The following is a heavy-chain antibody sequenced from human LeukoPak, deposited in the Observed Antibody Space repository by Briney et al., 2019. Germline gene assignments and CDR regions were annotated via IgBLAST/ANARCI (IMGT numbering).Heavy chain of an antibody. J-gene: IGHJ3*02. CDR1: GFTFSSYW. CDR3: ARGGSPPEALGDAFDI. Sequence: PGGSLRLSCAASGFTFSSYWMSWVRQAPGKGLEWVANIKQDGSEKYYVDSVKGRFTISRDNAKNTLYLQMNSLRVEDTAVYFCARGGSPPEALGDAFDIWGQGTMVTVSS. CDR2: IKQDGSEK. D-gene: IGHD1-26*01. V-gene: IGHV3-7*02.